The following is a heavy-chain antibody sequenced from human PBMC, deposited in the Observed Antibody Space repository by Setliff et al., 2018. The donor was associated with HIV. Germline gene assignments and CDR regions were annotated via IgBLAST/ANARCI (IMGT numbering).Heavy chain of an antibody. D-gene: IGHD5-18*01. CDR3: ARGAGYSYFDYSYYYMDV. J-gene: IGHJ6*03. Sequence: SETLSLTCTVSDGSIRGHYWSWIRQPPGKGLEWIGYIYYSGSTNYSPSLKSRVTMSVDTSKSRFSLKLSSVTAADTAVYYCARGAGYSYFDYSYYYMDVWGKGTTVTFSS. CDR2: IYYSGST. V-gene: IGHV4-59*11. CDR1: DGSIRGHY.